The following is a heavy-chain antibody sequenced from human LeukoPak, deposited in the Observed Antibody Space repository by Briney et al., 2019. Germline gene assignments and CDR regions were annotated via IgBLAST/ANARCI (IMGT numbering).Heavy chain of an antibody. D-gene: IGHD2-2*01. CDR3: ARHYLDIVVVTGATYYYYYMDV. Sequence: PGGSLRLSCAASGFTFSSYEMNWVRQAPGKGLEWVSYISSSGSTIYYADSVKGRFTISRDNAKNSLYLQMNSLRAEDTAVYYCARHYLDIVVVTGATYYYYYMDVWGKGTMVTISS. CDR1: GFTFSSYE. J-gene: IGHJ6*03. CDR2: ISSSGSTI. V-gene: IGHV3-48*03.